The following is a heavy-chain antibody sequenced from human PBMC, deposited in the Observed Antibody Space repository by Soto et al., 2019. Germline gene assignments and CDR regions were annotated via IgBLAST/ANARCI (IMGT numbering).Heavy chain of an antibody. CDR2: FDPEDGET. J-gene: IGHJ4*02. CDR1: GHTLTELS. Sequence: QVQLLQSGAEVKKPGASVKVSCKVSGHTLTELSMHWVRQAPGRGLEWMGGFDPEDGETILAQKFQGRVNMTQDTSTDSSHTALPRLRSEGTGVYYCPAGATRWLHSPFDYWGEGTLVTISS. CDR3: PAGATRWLHSPFDY. D-gene: IGHD6-19*01. V-gene: IGHV1-24*01.